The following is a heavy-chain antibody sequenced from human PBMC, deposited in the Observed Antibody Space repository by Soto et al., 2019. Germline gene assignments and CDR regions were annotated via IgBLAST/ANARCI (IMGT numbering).Heavy chain of an antibody. Sequence: LRLSCAASGFTFSSYAMSWVRQAPGKGLEWVSDISGSGGSTYYADSVKGRFTISRDNSKNTLYLQMNSLRAEDTAVYYFAMVWIYYGSGSYPKNLYFDYWGQGTLVTVSS. V-gene: IGHV3-23*01. D-gene: IGHD3-10*01. CDR2: ISGSGGST. CDR1: GFTFSSYA. J-gene: IGHJ4*02. CDR3: AMVWIYYGSGSYPKNLYFDY.